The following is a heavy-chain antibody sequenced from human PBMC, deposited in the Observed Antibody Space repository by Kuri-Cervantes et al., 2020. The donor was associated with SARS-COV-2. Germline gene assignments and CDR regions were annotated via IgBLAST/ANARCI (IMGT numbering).Heavy chain of an antibody. J-gene: IGHJ4*02. D-gene: IGHD2-2*01. CDR2: ISYDGSTL. Sequence: GGSLRLSCAASGFTFGNYAMHWVRQAPGMGLEWVAIISYDGSTLYQSSVKGRFTISRDNSRNTVYLQMTSLRREDTAVYYCAREGPHSTSSEVDYWGQGTLVTVSS. CDR3: AREGPHSTSSEVDY. V-gene: IGHV3-30*04. CDR1: GFTFGNYA.